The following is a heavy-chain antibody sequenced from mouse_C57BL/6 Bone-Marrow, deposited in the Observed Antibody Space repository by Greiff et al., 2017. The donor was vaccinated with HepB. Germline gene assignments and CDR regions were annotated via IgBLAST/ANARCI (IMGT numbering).Heavy chain of an antibody. D-gene: IGHD2-5*01. CDR1: GYTFTDYY. CDR3: ATYYSKEDY. CDR2: INPNNGGT. J-gene: IGHJ2*01. Sequence: VQLQQSGPELVKPGASVKISCKASGYTFTDYYMNWVKQSHGKSLEWIGDINPNNGGTSYNQKFKGKATLTVDKSSSTAYMELRSLTSEDSAVYYCATYYSKEDYWGQGTTLTVSS. V-gene: IGHV1-26*01.